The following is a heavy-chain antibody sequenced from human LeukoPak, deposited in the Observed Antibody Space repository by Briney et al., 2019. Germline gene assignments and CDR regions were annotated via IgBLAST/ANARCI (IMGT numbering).Heavy chain of an antibody. J-gene: IGHJ5*02. CDR1: GYTFTSYD. CDR3: ARGQEGGWGHNWFDP. Sequence: GASVKVSCKASGYTFTSYDINWVRQATGQGLEWMGWMNPNSGNTGYAQNFQGRVTITMNTSISTAYMELSSLRSEDTAVYYCARGQEGGWGHNWFDPWGQGTLVTVSS. CDR2: MNPNSGNT. D-gene: IGHD5-12*01. V-gene: IGHV1-8*01.